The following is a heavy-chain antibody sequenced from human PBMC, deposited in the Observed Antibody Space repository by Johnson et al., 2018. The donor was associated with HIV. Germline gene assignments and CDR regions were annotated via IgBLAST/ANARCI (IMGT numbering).Heavy chain of an antibody. CDR2: IRYDGSNK. V-gene: IGHV3-30*02. Sequence: VQLVESGGGVVQPGGSLRLSCAASGFTFSSYGMHWVRQAPGKGLEWVSFIRYDGSNKYYAASVKVRFTLSRDNSKNTLYLQMNRLRGEDTAVYYCAKDRRSFYGGKAADVFDIWGQGTMVTVSS. CDR1: GFTFSSYG. CDR3: AKDRRSFYGGKAADVFDI. J-gene: IGHJ3*02. D-gene: IGHD4-23*01.